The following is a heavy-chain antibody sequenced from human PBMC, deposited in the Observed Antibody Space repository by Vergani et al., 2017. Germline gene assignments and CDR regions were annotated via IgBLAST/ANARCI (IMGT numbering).Heavy chain of an antibody. CDR2: ISHSGST. J-gene: IGHJ4*02. Sequence: QVHLQESGPGLVKPSETLSLTCTVSAYSINSGYFWGWIRQPPGKGLEWIGSISHSGSTSYKPSLKSRITMSVDKSKNQFSLRLTTVTAADTAVYYCARHHRRDFDSVGPVYYFESWGQGTLVTVS. CDR3: ARHHRRDFDSVGPVYYFES. CDR1: AYSINSGYF. V-gene: IGHV4-38-2*02. D-gene: IGHD3-22*01.